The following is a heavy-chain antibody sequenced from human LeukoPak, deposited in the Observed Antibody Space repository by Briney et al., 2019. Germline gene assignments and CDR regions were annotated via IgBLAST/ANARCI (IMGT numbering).Heavy chain of an antibody. J-gene: IGHJ5*02. Sequence: SVKVSCKASGGTFSSYAISWVRQAPGQGLEWMGGIVPIFGTANYAQKFQGRVTITADESTSTAYMELSSLRSEDTAVYYCARLYSGSYYRWFDPWGQGTLVTVSS. V-gene: IGHV1-69*13. D-gene: IGHD1-26*01. CDR3: ARLYSGSYYRWFDP. CDR1: GGTFSSYA. CDR2: IVPIFGTA.